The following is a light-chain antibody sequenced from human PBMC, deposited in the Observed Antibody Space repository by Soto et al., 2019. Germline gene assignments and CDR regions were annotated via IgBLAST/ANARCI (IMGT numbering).Light chain of an antibody. Sequence: EIVLTQSPGTLSLSPGERATLSCRASQSVSSSYLAWYQQKPGQAPRLLIYGASSRATGTPDRFSGSGSGTDFTLTISRLEPEDFAVYYCQQYGSLPFTFGPGTKVDIK. J-gene: IGKJ3*01. V-gene: IGKV3-20*01. CDR2: GAS. CDR1: QSVSSSY. CDR3: QQYGSLPFT.